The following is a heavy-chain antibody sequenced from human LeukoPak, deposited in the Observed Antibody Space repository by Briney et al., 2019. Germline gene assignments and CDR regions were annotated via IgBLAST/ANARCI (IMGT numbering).Heavy chain of an antibody. D-gene: IGHD5-24*01. V-gene: IGHV3-64*01. CDR2: ISSNGGSI. Sequence: GGSLRLSCAASGFTFSNYAMHWVRQAPGKGLEYVSAISSNGGSIYYANSVKGRFTISRDNSKNTLYLQMGSLRAEDMAVYYCARERRDGYNTYFDYWGQGTLVTVSS. J-gene: IGHJ4*02. CDR3: ARERRDGYNTYFDY. CDR1: GFTFSNYA.